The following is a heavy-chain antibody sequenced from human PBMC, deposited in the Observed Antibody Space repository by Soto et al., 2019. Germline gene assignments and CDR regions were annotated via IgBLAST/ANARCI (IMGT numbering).Heavy chain of an antibody. D-gene: IGHD7-27*01. V-gene: IGHV4-31*03. CDR2: IYHTGST. Sequence: SETLSLTCSVSGDPVSSGSYYWTWVRQHPVKGLEWIGYIYHTGSTYYNPSLQSRLIMSIDASKNQFSLHLYSVTAADTAVYFCAAKLGTTHYFDFWGQGSLVTVSS. CDR3: AAKLGTTHYFDF. CDR1: GDPVSSGSYY. J-gene: IGHJ4*02.